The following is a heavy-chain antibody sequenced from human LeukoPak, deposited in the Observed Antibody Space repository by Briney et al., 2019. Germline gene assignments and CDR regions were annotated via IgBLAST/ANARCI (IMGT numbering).Heavy chain of an antibody. D-gene: IGHD3-10*01. CDR2: ISYDGSNK. J-gene: IGHJ5*02. CDR3: ARPYGSGSLVSWFDP. CDR1: GFTFSSYA. Sequence: GGSLRLSCAASGFTFSSYAMHWVRQAPGKGLEWVAVISYDGSNKYYADSVKGRFTISRDNSKNTLYLQMNSLRAEDTAVYYCARPYGSGSLVSWFDPWGQGTLVTVSS. V-gene: IGHV3-30-3*01.